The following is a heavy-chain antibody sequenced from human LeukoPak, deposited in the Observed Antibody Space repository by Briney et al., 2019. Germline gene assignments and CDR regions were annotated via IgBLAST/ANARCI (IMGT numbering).Heavy chain of an antibody. V-gene: IGHV1-46*01. CDR3: ARDVAAAGTPYYYYGMDV. CDR1: RYTFSNYD. CDR2: INPSGGST. D-gene: IGHD6-13*01. J-gene: IGHJ6*02. Sequence: ASVKVSCKASRYTFSNYDINWVRQAPGQGLEWMGIINPSGGSTSYAQKFQGRVTMTRDTSTSTVYMELSSLRSEDTAVYYCARDVAAAGTPYYYYGMDVWGQGTTVTVSS.